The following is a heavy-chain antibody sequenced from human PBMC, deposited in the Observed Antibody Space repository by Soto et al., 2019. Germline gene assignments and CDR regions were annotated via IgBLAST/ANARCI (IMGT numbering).Heavy chain of an antibody. J-gene: IGHJ5*02. CDR3: ARHRSDFWFDP. CDR2: IYYSGST. CDR1: GGSISSYY. V-gene: IGHV4-59*08. Sequence: SETLSLTCTVSGGSISSYYWSWIRQPPGKGLEWIGSIYYSGSTYYNPSLKSRVTVSIDTSKNQFSLKLNSVTAADTAVYYCARHRSDFWFDPWGQGTLVTVSS. D-gene: IGHD2-15*01.